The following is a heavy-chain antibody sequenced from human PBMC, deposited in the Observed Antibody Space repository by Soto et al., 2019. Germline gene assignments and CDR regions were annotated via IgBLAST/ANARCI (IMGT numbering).Heavy chain of an antibody. V-gene: IGHV3-53*01. Sequence: PGGSLRLSCAASGFTVSSNYMSWVRQAPGKGLEWVSVIYSGGSTYYADSVKGRFTISRDNSKNTLYLQMNSLRAEDTAVYYCAKAIGNYYGSGSANPYYYYYGMDVWGQGTTVTVSS. CDR3: AKAIGNYYGSGSANPYYYYYGMDV. J-gene: IGHJ6*02. D-gene: IGHD3-10*01. CDR1: GFTVSSNY. CDR2: IYSGGST.